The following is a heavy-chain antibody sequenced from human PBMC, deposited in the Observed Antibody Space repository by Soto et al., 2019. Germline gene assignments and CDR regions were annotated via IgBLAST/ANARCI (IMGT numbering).Heavy chain of an antibody. CDR3: ASPTVTTEAYYYYYGMDV. V-gene: IGHV3-30-3*01. CDR2: ISYDGSNK. D-gene: IGHD4-17*01. J-gene: IGHJ6*02. Sequence: QVQLVESGGGVVQPGRSLRLSCAASGFTFSSYAMHWVRQAPGKGLEWVAVISYDGSNKYYADSVKGRFTISRDNSKNTLYLQMNSLRAEDTAVYYCASPTVTTEAYYYYYGMDVWGQGTTVTVSS. CDR1: GFTFSSYA.